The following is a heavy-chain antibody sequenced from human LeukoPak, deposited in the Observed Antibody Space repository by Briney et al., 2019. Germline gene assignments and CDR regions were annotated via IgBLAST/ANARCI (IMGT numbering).Heavy chain of an antibody. CDR3: ARGRGIAVAGNFDY. V-gene: IGHV4-34*01. CDR2: INHSGST. CDR1: GGSFSGYY. D-gene: IGHD6-19*01. J-gene: IGHJ4*02. Sequence: SETLSLTCAVYGGSFSGYYWSWIRQPPGKGLEWIGEINHSGSTNYNPSLKSRVTISVDTSKNQFSLKLSSVTAADTAVYYWARGRGIAVAGNFDYWGQGTLVTVSS.